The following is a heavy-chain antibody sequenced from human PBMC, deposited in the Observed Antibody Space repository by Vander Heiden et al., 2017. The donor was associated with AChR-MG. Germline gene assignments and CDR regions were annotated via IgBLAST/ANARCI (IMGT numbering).Heavy chain of an antibody. CDR1: GFTFSSYA. D-gene: IGHD3-3*01. CDR2: ISGSGGST. J-gene: IGHJ3*02. V-gene: IGHV3-23*01. CDR3: AKDGEGFGEWLLYTAFDI. Sequence: EVQLLESGGGLVQPGGSLRLSCAASGFTFSSYAMSWVRQAPGKGLEWVSAISGSGGSTYYADSVKGRVTISRDNSKNTLYRQMNSLRAEETAVYYCAKDGEGFGEWLLYTAFDIWGQGTMVTVSS.